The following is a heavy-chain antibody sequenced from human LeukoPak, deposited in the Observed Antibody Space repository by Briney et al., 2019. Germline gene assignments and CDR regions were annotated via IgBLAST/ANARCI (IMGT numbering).Heavy chain of an antibody. Sequence: SETLSLTCTVSGDSISSYYWSWIRQPPGKGLEWIGYIYYSGSTNYNPSLKSRVTISVDTSKNQFSDTAVYYCASLPYSSGWSFFDYWGQGTLVTVSS. J-gene: IGHJ4*02. CDR1: GDSISSYY. V-gene: IGHV4-59*01. D-gene: IGHD6-19*01. CDR3: SFFDY. CDR2: IYYSGST.